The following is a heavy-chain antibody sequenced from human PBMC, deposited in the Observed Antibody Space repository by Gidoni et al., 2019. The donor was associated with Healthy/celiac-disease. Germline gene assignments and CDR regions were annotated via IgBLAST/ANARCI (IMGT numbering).Heavy chain of an antibody. Sequence: EVQLVESGGGLVQPGGSLRLSCAASGFTFSSYAMSWVRQAPGKGLEWVSAISGSGGSTYYADSVKGRFTIARDNSKNTLYLQMNSLRAEDTAVYYCAKDFERGYSGYDSGSIAVAVNWFDPWGQGTLVTVSS. D-gene: IGHD5-12*01. CDR2: ISGSGGST. V-gene: IGHV3-23*04. CDR3: AKDFERGYSGYDSGSIAVAVNWFDP. CDR1: GFTFSSYA. J-gene: IGHJ5*02.